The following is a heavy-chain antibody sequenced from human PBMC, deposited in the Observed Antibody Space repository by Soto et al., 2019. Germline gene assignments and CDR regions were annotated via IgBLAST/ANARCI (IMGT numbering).Heavy chain of an antibody. Sequence: QVQLVQSGAEVKKPGASVKVSCKASGGTFSSYTISWVRQAPGQGLEWLGRIIPIPGIANYAQKFQGRVTITADKSPSTAYMALSSLRSEDTAVYYCARIPQLELTPYYYYMDVWGKGTTVTVSS. D-gene: IGHD1-7*01. CDR2: IIPIPGIA. CDR1: GGTFSSYT. V-gene: IGHV1-69*02. CDR3: ARIPQLELTPYYYYMDV. J-gene: IGHJ6*03.